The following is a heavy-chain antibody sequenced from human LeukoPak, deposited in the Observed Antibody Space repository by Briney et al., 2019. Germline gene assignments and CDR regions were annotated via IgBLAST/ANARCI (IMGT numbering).Heavy chain of an antibody. Sequence: GGSLRLSCAASGFTFSSYAIHWVRQAPGKGLEWVAVIPYDGSNKYYADSVKGRFTISRDNSKNTLYLQMNSLRDEDTAVYYCARDGRAVAGNGGVDAFDFWGQGTMVTVSS. J-gene: IGHJ3*01. V-gene: IGHV3-30-3*01. CDR1: GFTFSSYA. CDR2: IPYDGSNK. D-gene: IGHD6-19*01. CDR3: ARDGRAVAGNGGVDAFDF.